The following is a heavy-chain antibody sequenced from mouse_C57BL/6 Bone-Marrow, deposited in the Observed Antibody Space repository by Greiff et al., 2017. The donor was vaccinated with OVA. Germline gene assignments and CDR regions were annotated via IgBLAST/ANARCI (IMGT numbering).Heavy chain of an antibody. Sequence: EVQLQQSGAELVKPGASVKLSCTASGFNIKDYYMHWVKQRPEQGLEWIGWIDPENGDTEYASKFQGKATITADTSSNTAYLQLSSLTSEDTAVYYCTTYGFPQAWFAYWGQGTLVTVSA. V-gene: IGHV14-4*01. CDR3: TTYGFPQAWFAY. CDR2: IDPENGDT. CDR1: GFNIKDYY. D-gene: IGHD2-2*01. J-gene: IGHJ3*01.